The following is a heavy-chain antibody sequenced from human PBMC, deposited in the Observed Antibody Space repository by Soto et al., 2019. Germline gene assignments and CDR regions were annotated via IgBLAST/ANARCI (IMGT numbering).Heavy chain of an antibody. J-gene: IGHJ3*02. D-gene: IGHD3-10*01. CDR3: GSGRVDAFDI. Sequence: SETLSLTCTVSGGSISSYYWSWIRQPPGKGLEWIGYIYYSGSTNYNPSLKSRVTISADTSKNQFSLKLSSVTAADTAVYYYGSGRVDAFDIWGQGTMVTVSS. CDR1: GGSISSYY. V-gene: IGHV4-59*01. CDR2: IYYSGST.